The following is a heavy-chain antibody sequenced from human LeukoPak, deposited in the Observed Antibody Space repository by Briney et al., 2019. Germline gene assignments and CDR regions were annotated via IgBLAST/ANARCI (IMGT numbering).Heavy chain of an antibody. V-gene: IGHV1-69*13. CDR1: GGTFTNYA. CDR3: ANPLSLSGYDDRVDY. CDR2: IIPVFGTA. J-gene: IGHJ4*02. Sequence: SVKVSCKASGGTFTNYAISWVRQAPGQGLEWMGGIIPVFGTANYAQKFQGRVTITADESTSTAYMELSSLRSEDTAVYYCANPLSLSGYDDRVDYWGQGTLVTVSS. D-gene: IGHD5-12*01.